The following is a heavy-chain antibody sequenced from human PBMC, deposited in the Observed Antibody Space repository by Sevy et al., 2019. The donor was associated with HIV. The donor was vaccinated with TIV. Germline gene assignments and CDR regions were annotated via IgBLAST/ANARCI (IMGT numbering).Heavy chain of an antibody. CDR2: LSWNGGCK. CDR1: AFTLNDYA. CDR3: ARGRVCLLSDYFDL. J-gene: IGHJ4*02. V-gene: IGHV3-20*04. Sequence: GGSLRLSCAASAFTLNDYAMNWVRQAPGKGLEWVSGLSWNGGCKEYADSVKGRFTISRDNAKKSLYLQMNSLRVEDTALYYCARGRVCLLSDYFDLWGQGTLVTVSS. D-gene: IGHD3-9*01.